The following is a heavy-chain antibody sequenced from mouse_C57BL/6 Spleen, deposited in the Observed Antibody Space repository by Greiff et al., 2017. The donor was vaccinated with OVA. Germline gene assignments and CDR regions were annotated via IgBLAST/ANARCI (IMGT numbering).Heavy chain of an antibody. Sequence: VQLQQPGAELVMPGASVKLSCKASGYTFTSYWMHWVKQRPGQGLEWIGEIDPSDSYTNYNQKFKGKSTLTVDKSSSTAYMQLSSLTSEDSAVYYCARGSSQPHWYFDVWGTGTTVTVSS. V-gene: IGHV1-69*01. CDR1: GYTFTSYW. CDR2: IDPSDSYT. D-gene: IGHD1-1*01. J-gene: IGHJ1*03. CDR3: ARGSSQPHWYFDV.